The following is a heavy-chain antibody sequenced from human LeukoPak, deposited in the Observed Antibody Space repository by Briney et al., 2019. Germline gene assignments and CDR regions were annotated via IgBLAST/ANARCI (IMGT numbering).Heavy chain of an antibody. J-gene: IGHJ4*02. Sequence: SETLSLTCAVSGGSISSGGYSWSWIRQPPGKGLEWIGEIYHSGSTNYNPSLKSRVTISVDKSKNQFSLKLSSVTAADTAVYYCARDRSGYFDYWGQGTLVTVSS. D-gene: IGHD3-10*01. CDR1: GGSISSGGYS. V-gene: IGHV4-30-2*01. CDR3: ARDRSGYFDY. CDR2: IYHSGST.